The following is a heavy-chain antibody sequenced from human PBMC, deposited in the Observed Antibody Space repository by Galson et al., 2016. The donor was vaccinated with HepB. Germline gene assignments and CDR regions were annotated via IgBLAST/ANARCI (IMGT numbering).Heavy chain of an antibody. D-gene: IGHD6-19*01. V-gene: IGHV3-30*18. Sequence: SLRLSCAASGFSFSYYGMHWVRQAPGKGLEWVAVMSSDGSNEFYADSVKGRFTISRDHATNTLYLQMNILRPEDTAMYYCAKDSYSSHSSVFDYWGQGTLVTVSS. J-gene: IGHJ4*02. CDR2: MSSDGSNE. CDR1: GFSFSYYG. CDR3: AKDSYSSHSSVFDY.